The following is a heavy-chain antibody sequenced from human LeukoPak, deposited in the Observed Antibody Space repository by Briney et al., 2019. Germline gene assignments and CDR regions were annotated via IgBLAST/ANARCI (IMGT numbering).Heavy chain of an antibody. V-gene: IGHV1-2*02. D-gene: IGHD6-13*01. J-gene: IGHJ4*02. Sequence: ASVKVSCKPSGYTFTGHYMHCVRHAPGQGLEWIGWINPKNAGTNYAQKLQGRVTMTSNTSTGTVYMELSRLRSDDTAVYYCARTLYIAAAPGGFDYWGQGTLVTVSS. CDR3: ARTLYIAAAPGGFDY. CDR1: GYTFTGHY. CDR2: INPKNAGT.